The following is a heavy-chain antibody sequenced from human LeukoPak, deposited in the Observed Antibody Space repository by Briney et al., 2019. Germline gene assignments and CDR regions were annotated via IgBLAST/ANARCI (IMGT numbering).Heavy chain of an antibody. V-gene: IGHV4-38-2*01. CDR2: IYHSGST. J-gene: IGHJ4*02. D-gene: IGHD5-18*01. CDR1: GYSISSGYY. CDR3: ARHVAMVRGEDY. Sequence: KPSETLSLTCAVSGYSISSGYYWGWIRQPPGEGLEWIGSIYHSGSTYYNPSLKSRVTISVDTSKNQFSLKLSSVTAADTAVYYCARHVAMVRGEDYWGQGTLVTVSS.